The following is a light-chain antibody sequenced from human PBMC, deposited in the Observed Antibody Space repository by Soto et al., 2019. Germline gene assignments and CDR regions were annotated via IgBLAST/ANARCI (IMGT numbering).Light chain of an antibody. V-gene: IGKV1-5*01. J-gene: IGKJ1*01. Sequence: DIQMTQSPSTLSASVGDRVTITCRASQSISSWLAWYQQKPGKAPNLLIYDASNLESGVPSRFSGSGSGTEFTLTISSLQPDDFATYFCQQYHAYWTFGQGTKVEIK. CDR2: DAS. CDR1: QSISSW. CDR3: QQYHAYWT.